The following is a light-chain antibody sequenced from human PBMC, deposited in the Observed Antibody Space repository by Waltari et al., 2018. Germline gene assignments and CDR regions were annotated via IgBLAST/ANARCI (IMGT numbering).Light chain of an antibody. V-gene: IGKV3-15*01. Sequence: EIVMTQSPATLSVSPGERANLPCRASQSVSSKLAWYKQKPGQAPRLLIYGASTRATGIPARFSGSGSGPEFTLTISSLQYEDFAVYYCQQYNNWPPWWTFGQGTKVEIK. CDR1: QSVSSK. CDR3: QQYNNWPPWWT. J-gene: IGKJ1*01. CDR2: GAS.